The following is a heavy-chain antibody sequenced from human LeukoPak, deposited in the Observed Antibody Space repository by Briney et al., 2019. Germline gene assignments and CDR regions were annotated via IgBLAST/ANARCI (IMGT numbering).Heavy chain of an antibody. CDR1: GGTFSSYA. Sequence: GASVKVSCKASGGTFSSYAISWVRQAPGQGLEWMGRIIPILGIANYAQKFQGRVTITADKSTSTAYMELSSLRSEDTAVYYCARGGGQQLEHDWGQGTLVTVSS. D-gene: IGHD6-13*01. J-gene: IGHJ4*02. V-gene: IGHV1-69*04. CDR3: ARGGGQQLEHD. CDR2: IIPILGIA.